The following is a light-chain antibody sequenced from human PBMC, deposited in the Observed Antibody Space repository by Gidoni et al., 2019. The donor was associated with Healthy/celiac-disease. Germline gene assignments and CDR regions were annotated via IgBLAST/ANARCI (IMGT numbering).Light chain of an antibody. Sequence: AIRVRPTPSSFSPSTGDRVTITCRASQGISSYLAWYQQKPGKAPKLLIYAASTLQSGVPSRFSGSGSGTDFTLTISCLQSEDFATYYCQQYYSYPLTFGQGTKVEIK. CDR1: QGISSY. J-gene: IGKJ1*01. V-gene: IGKV1-8*01. CDR3: QQYYSYPLT. CDR2: AAS.